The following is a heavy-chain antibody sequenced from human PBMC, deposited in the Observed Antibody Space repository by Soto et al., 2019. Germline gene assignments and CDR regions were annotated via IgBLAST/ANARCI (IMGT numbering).Heavy chain of an antibody. CDR2: IIPIFGTA. CDR3: ARGQNVVAARGVGMDV. V-gene: IGHV1-69*13. D-gene: IGHD5-12*01. CDR1: GGTFSSYA. J-gene: IGHJ6*02. Sequence: SVKVSCKASGGTFSSYAISWVRQAPGQGLEWMGGIIPIFGTANYAQKFQGRVTITADESTSTAYMELSSLRSEDTAVYYCARGQNVVAARGVGMDVWGQGTTVTVAS.